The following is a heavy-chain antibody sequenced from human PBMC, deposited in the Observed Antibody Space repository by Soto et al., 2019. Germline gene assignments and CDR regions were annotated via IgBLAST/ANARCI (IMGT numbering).Heavy chain of an antibody. J-gene: IGHJ4*02. CDR3: ATGSCGKWEFHY. Sequence: ASVKVSCKVSGYTLTELSMHWVRQAPGKGLEWMGGFDPEDGGTIYAQKFQGRVTMTEDTSTDTAYMELSSLRSGDTAVYYCATGSCGKWEFHYWGQGTLVTVSS. V-gene: IGHV1-24*01. CDR2: FDPEDGGT. D-gene: IGHD1-26*01. CDR1: GYTLTELS.